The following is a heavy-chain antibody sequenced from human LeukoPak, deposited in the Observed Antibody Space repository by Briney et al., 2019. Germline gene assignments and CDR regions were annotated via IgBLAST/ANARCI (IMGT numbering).Heavy chain of an antibody. CDR1: GFTFSTCI. CDR3: ARRTVTTLPYAMDV. J-gene: IGHJ6*02. Sequence: GGSLRLSCAASGFTFSTCIMNWFRQAPGKGLEWVSYISSTGRTIWYADSVKGRFTISRDNAKNSLYLQLNSLRAEDTAVYYCARRTVTTLPYAMDVWGQGTTVTVPS. D-gene: IGHD4-11*01. CDR2: ISSTGRTI. V-gene: IGHV3-48*01.